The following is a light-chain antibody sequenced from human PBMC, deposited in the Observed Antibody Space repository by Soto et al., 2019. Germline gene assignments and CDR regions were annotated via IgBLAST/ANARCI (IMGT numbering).Light chain of an antibody. CDR1: SSNIGSNH. V-gene: IGLV1-44*01. Sequence: QSVLTQSPSASGTPGQRAIIACLGSSSNIGSNHVNWYRHLPGAAPKLLIFRSDQRPSGVPDRFSGSKSGTTASLAISGLQSGDEADYYCAAWDDSRYGVVFGGGTKLTVL. CDR3: AAWDDSRYGVV. J-gene: IGLJ2*01. CDR2: RSD.